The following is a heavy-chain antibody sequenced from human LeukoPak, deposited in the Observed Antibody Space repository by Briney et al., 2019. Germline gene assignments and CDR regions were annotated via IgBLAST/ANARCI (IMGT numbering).Heavy chain of an antibody. D-gene: IGHD3-3*01. CDR2: VYYNGST. Sequence: PSETLSLTCIASGDSVSSHHWSWIRQPPGKGLEWIGYVYYNGSTEYTPSLKSRVSISIDTSKNQFSLRLSSVTAADTAVYHCVRGGHYDFWSGYYAHMDVWGKGKRVTVSS. J-gene: IGHJ6*03. CDR3: VRGGHYDFWSGYYAHMDV. CDR1: GDSVSSHH. V-gene: IGHV4-59*02.